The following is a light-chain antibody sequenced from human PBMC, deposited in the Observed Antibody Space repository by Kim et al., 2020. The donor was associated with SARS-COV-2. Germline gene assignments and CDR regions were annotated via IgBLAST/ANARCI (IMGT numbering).Light chain of an antibody. Sequence: QSVTLSCTGTSSDVGGYKYVSWYQQYPGKAPKLMIYDVTKRPSGVPDRFSGSKSGDTASLTISGLQAGDEADYYCCSYAGSNTFVLFGGGTQLTVL. CDR2: DVT. CDR3: CSYAGSNTFVL. V-gene: IGLV2-11*03. J-gene: IGLJ3*02. CDR1: SSDVGGYKY.